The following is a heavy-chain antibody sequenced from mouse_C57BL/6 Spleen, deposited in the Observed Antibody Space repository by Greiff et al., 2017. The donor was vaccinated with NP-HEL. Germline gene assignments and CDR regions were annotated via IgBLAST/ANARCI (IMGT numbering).Heavy chain of an antibody. Sequence: EVMLVESEGGLVQPGSSMKLSCTASGFTFSDYYMAWVRQVPEKGLEWVANINYDGSSTYYLDSLKSRFIISRDNAKNILYLQMSSLKSEDTATYYCARYYDYDGGYFDVWGTGTTVTASS. CDR1: GFTFSDYY. V-gene: IGHV5-16*01. CDR2: INYDGSST. J-gene: IGHJ1*03. CDR3: ARYYDYDGGYFDV. D-gene: IGHD2-4*01.